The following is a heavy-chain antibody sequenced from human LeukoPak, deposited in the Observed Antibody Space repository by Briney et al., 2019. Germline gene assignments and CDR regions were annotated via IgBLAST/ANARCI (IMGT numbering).Heavy chain of an antibody. CDR2: INHSGST. D-gene: IGHD3-16*02. CDR3: ARRNDYVWGSYRRNAFDI. CDR1: GGSISSSSYY. Sequence: SETLSLTCTVSGGSISSSSYYWGWIRQPPGKGLEWIGEINHSGSTNYNPSLKSRVTISVDTSKNQFSLKLSSVTAADTAVYYCARRNDYVWGSYRRNAFDIWGQGTMVTVSS. J-gene: IGHJ3*02. V-gene: IGHV4-39*07.